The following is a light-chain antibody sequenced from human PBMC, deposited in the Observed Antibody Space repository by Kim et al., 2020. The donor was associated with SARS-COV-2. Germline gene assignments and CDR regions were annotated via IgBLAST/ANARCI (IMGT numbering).Light chain of an antibody. CDR2: EDN. CDR3: QSYDSFVV. CDR1: SGSIASNY. V-gene: IGLV6-57*03. Sequence: PGKTVTLSCTRSSGSIASNYVQWYQQRPGSAPTTVIYEDNQRPSGVPDRFSGSIDSSSNSASLTISGLKTEDEADYYCQSYDSFVVFGGGTQLTVL. J-gene: IGLJ2*01.